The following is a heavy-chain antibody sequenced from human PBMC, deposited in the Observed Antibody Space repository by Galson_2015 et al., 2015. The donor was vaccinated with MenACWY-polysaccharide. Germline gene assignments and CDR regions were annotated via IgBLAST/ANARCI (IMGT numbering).Heavy chain of an antibody. CDR3: AHVMITFGGVIGDDAFDV. CDR2: IYWDGDN. V-gene: IGHV2-5*02. Sequence: PALVKPTQTLTLTCTFSGFSLLTKGVGVNWIRQPPGKALEWLAVIYWDGDNRYSPSLRSRLTVTKDTSKNQVVLTVTNMDLVDTATYYCAHVMITFGGVIGDDAFDVWGPGTMVTVSS. D-gene: IGHD3-16*01. CDR1: GFSLLTKGVG. J-gene: IGHJ3*01.